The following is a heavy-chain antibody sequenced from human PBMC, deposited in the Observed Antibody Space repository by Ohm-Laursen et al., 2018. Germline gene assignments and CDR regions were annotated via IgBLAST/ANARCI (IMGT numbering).Heavy chain of an antibody. CDR3: AKVNSKYYYDSSGYSVLDY. CDR1: GFTFSSDT. V-gene: IGHV3-23*01. D-gene: IGHD3-22*01. J-gene: IGHJ4*02. CDR2: ISGSGDST. Sequence: SLRLSCSASGFTFSSDTMSWVRQAPGKGLGWVSAISGSGDSTYYADSVKGRLTISRDNSKNTLYLQMDSLRAEDTAVYYCAKVNSKYYYDSSGYSVLDYWGQGALVTVSS.